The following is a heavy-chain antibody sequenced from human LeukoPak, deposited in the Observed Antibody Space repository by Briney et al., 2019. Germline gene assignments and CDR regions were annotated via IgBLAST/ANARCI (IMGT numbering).Heavy chain of an antibody. V-gene: IGHV3-7*03. CDR2: IKQDGSEK. CDR3: ARVESYYGSGSYLY. Sequence: QPGGSLRLSCAASGCTFSSYWMNWVRQTPGKGLEWVANIKQDGSEKHYVDSVKGRFTISRDNAKNSLYLQMNSLRAEDTAVYYCARVESYYGSGSYLYWGQGTLDTVSS. J-gene: IGHJ4*02. D-gene: IGHD3-10*01. CDR1: GCTFSSYW.